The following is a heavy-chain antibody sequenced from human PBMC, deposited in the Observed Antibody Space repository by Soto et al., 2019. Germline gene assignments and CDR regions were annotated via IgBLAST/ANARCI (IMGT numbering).Heavy chain of an antibody. CDR1: GVKFSNAW. D-gene: IGHD4-17*01. V-gene: IGHV3-15*01. CDR2: IKSKTDGGTT. J-gene: IGHJ4*02. Sequence: PGGSLRLSCAAAGVKFSNAWMSCVRQAPGKGLEWVGRIKSKTDGGTTDYAAPVKGRFTIPRDDSKNTLYLQMNSLKTEDTAVYYCTTVFPPYGETDYWGQGTLVTVSS. CDR3: TTVFPPYGETDY.